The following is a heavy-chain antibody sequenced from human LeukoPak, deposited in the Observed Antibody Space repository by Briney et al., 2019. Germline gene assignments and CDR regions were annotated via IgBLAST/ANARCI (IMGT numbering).Heavy chain of an antibody. CDR3: AGQYQLLSNAFDI. CDR2: ISGSGGNT. V-gene: IGHV3-23*01. D-gene: IGHD2-2*01. Sequence: PGGSLRLSCAASGFTFSSSAMSWVRQAPGEGLEWVSAISGSGGNTYHADSVKGRFTISRDNSKNALYLQMNSLRAEDTAVYYCAGQYQLLSNAFDIWGQGTMVTVSS. J-gene: IGHJ3*02. CDR1: GFTFSSSA.